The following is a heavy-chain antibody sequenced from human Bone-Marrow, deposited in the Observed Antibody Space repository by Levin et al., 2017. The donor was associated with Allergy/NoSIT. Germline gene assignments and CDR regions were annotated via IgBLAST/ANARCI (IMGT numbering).Heavy chain of an antibody. CDR3: ARDRDYGGNRFDY. D-gene: IGHD4-23*01. J-gene: IGHJ4*02. CDR1: GFTFSSYW. Sequence: PGGSLRLSCTASGFTFSSYWMHWVRQGPGKGLVWVSRINSDGSYTNYADSVKGRFTISRDNAKNTLYLQLNSLRAEDTAVYYCARDRDYGGNRFDYWGRGTLVTVSS. V-gene: IGHV3-74*01. CDR2: INSDGSYT.